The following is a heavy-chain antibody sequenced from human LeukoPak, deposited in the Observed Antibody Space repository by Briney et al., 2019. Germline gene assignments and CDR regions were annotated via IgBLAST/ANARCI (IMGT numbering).Heavy chain of an antibody. V-gene: IGHV3-21*01. D-gene: IGHD1-26*01. Sequence: GGSLRLSCAASGFTFSSSSMNWVRQAPGKGLEWVSSISSSSSYIYFADSVKGRFTISRDNAKSSVYLQMNGLRAEDTAVYYCARALASGSSAFDYWGQGTLVTVSS. CDR2: ISSSSSYI. CDR1: GFTFSSSS. CDR3: ARALASGSSAFDY. J-gene: IGHJ4*02.